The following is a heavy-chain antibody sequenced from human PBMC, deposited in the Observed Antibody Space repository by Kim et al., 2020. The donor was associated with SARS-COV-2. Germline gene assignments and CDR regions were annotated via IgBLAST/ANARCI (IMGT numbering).Heavy chain of an antibody. J-gene: IGHJ4*02. Sequence: NHNPSPKSRVTISRDTSKNQFTLKVNIVTAADTAVYDCARGPISSGHSDYWGQGSLVTVSS. D-gene: IGHD3-22*01. CDR3: ARGPISSGHSDY. V-gene: IGHV4-34*01.